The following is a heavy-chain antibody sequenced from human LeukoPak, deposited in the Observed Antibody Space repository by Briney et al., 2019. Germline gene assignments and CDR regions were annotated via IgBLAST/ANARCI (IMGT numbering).Heavy chain of an antibody. CDR1: GYTFTDYH. J-gene: IGHJ4*02. V-gene: IGHV1-2*02. CDR3: ARDIRPRVESFDY. D-gene: IGHD3-3*01. Sequence: ASVKASCKASGYTFTDYHMHWVRQAPGQRLEWMGWINPHSGGTNYAQKFQGRLTMTRDTSISTAYMELSRLRSDDTAVYYCARDIRPRVESFDYWGQGTLVTVSS. CDR2: INPHSGGT.